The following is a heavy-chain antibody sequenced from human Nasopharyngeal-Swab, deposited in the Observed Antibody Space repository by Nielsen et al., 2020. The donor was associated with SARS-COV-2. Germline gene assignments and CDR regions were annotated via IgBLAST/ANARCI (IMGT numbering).Heavy chain of an antibody. D-gene: IGHD1-26*01. CDR3: ARLVGATDYYYYGMDV. J-gene: IGHJ6*02. CDR2: IYYSGST. Sequence: GSLRLSCTVSGGSVSSGSYSWSWIRQPPGKGLEWIGYIYYSGSTNYNPSLKSRVTISVDTSKNQFSLKLSSVTAADTAVYYCARLVGATDYYYYGMDVWGQGTTVTVSS. V-gene: IGHV4-61*01. CDR1: GGSVSSGSYS.